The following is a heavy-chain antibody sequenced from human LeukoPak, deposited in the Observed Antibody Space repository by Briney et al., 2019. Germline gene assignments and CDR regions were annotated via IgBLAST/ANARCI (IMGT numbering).Heavy chain of an antibody. CDR2: IKEDGSEK. D-gene: IGHD3-9*01. CDR3: ARTVRIRYPDSFDF. Sequence: PGGSLRLSCAASGFTFSRYWMTWVRQAPGKGLEWVANIKEDGSEKYYVDSVKGRFTISRDNAKNSLYLQMNSLRAEDTAVYYCARTVRIRYPDSFDFWGQGTLVTVSS. CDR1: GFTFSRYW. V-gene: IGHV3-7*01. J-gene: IGHJ4*02.